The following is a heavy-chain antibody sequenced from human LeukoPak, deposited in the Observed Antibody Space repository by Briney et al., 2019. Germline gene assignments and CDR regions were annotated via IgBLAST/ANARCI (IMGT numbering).Heavy chain of an antibody. D-gene: IGHD2-2*01. J-gene: IGHJ4*02. CDR2: ISAYSGDT. V-gene: IGHV1-18*01. CDR1: GFRFPNYG. CDR3: ARRTSWYADY. Sequence: GASVNVSCKASGFRFPNYGVTWARQAPGQGLEWMGSISAYSGDTNYVQNLQGRVTLTTDTSTNTAYMELQSLRSDDTAVYYCARRTSWYADYWGQGTLVTVSS.